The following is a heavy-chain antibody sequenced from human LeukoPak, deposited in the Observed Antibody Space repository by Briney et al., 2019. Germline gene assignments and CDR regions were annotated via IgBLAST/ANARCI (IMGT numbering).Heavy chain of an antibody. Sequence: PSETLSLTCTVSGGSISSSSYYFGWIRQPPGKGLEWIGNIYYSGNTYYNASLESRVTISVDTSKNEFSLRLNSVTAADTAMYYCAKSGGYGLIDYWGQGTLVTVSS. CDR1: GGSISSSSYY. V-gene: IGHV4-39*01. D-gene: IGHD1-26*01. CDR3: AKSGGYGLIDY. CDR2: IYYSGNT. J-gene: IGHJ4*02.